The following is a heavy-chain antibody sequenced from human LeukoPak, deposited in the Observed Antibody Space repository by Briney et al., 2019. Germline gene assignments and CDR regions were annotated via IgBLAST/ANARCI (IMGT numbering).Heavy chain of an antibody. V-gene: IGHV1-69*13. D-gene: IGHD3-3*01. Sequence: GASVKVSCKASGGTFSSYAISWVRQAPGQGLEWMGGIIPIFGTANYAQKFQGSVTITADESTSTAYMELSSLRSEDTAVYYCARDRGSWGGYYKRDYYYYYMDVWGKGTTVTVSS. CDR3: ARDRGSWGGYYKRDYYYYYMDV. J-gene: IGHJ6*03. CDR1: GGTFSSYA. CDR2: IIPIFGTA.